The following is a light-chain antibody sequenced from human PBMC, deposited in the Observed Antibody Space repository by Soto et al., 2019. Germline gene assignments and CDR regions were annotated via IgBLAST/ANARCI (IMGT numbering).Light chain of an antibody. Sequence: QSALTQPASVSGSPGQSITISCTGTSSDVGGYNHVSWYQHDPGKAPKLIIYDVSNRPSGVSNRFSGSKSGNTASLTISGLQAEDEADYYCSSYTKSSTVIFGGGTKLTVL. CDR3: SSYTKSSTVI. CDR1: SSDVGGYNH. J-gene: IGLJ2*01. CDR2: DVS. V-gene: IGLV2-14*03.